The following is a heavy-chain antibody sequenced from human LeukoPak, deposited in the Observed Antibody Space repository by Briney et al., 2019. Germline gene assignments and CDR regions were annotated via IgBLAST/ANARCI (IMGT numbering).Heavy chain of an antibody. CDR3: ARDCDTSGYYYCGMDV. J-gene: IGHJ6*02. CDR2: ISYDGSNK. Sequence: PGRSLRLSCAASGFTFSSYGMHWVRQAPGKGLEWVAVISYDGSNKYYADSVKGRFTISRDNSENTLYLQMNSLRTEDTAVYYCARDCDTSGYYYCGMDVWGQGTTVAVSS. CDR1: GFTFSSYG. D-gene: IGHD3-22*01. V-gene: IGHV3-30*03.